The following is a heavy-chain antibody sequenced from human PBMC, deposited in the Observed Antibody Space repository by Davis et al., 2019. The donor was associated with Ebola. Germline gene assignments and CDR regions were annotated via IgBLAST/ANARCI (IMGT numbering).Heavy chain of an antibody. D-gene: IGHD2-8*01. V-gene: IGHV1-69*02. CDR1: GGTFSSYT. CDR3: AKTRGYCTNGVCSYYFDY. J-gene: IGHJ4*02. Sequence: SVKVSCKASGGTFSSYTISWVRQAPGQGLEWMGRIIPILGIANYAQKFQGRVTITADKSTSTAYMELSSLRSEDTAVYYCAKTRGYCTNGVCSYYFDYWGQGTLVTVSS. CDR2: IIPILGIA.